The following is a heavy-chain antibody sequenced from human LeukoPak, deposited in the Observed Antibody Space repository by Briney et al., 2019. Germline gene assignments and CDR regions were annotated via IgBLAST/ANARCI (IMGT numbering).Heavy chain of an antibody. CDR3: ARGDGSSSWDPFDY. CDR1: GYTFTSYD. J-gene: IGHJ4*02. V-gene: IGHV1-8*01. D-gene: IGHD6-13*01. CDR2: MNPNSGNT. Sequence: ASVKVSCKASGYTFTSYDINWVRQPTGQGLEWMGWMNPNSGNTGYAQKFQGRVTMTRNTSISTAYMELSSLRSEDTAVYYCARGDGSSSWDPFDYWGQGTLVTVSS.